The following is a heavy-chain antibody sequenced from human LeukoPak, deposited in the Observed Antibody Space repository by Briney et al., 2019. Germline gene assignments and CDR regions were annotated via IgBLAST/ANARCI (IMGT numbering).Heavy chain of an antibody. CDR3: SGSSWYGYFDY. V-gene: IGHV3-53*01. J-gene: IGHJ4*02. D-gene: IGHD6-13*01. CDR1: GFTVSSRY. CDR2: IYSGGST. Sequence: GGSLRLSCAASGFTVSSRYVSWVRQAPGKGLEWVSIIYSGGSTYYGDSVKGRFTISRDNSKNTVYLDMNSLRAEDTALYYCSGSSWYGYFDYWGQGTLVTVSS.